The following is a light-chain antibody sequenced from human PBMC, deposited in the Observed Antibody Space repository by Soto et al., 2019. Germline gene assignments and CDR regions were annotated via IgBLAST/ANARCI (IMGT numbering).Light chain of an antibody. V-gene: IGLV2-8*01. CDR1: NNDIAIFNY. J-gene: IGLJ2*01. CDR3: SSFADTAKIV. CDR2: EVT. Sequence: QSFLTHPPSASWSRGHSVTISCTGTNNDIAIFNYVSWYQQYPGKAPKLLIYEVTKRPSGVPARFSGSKSGNTASLTVSGLRAEDETHYFCSSFADTAKIVFGGGTNVTXL.